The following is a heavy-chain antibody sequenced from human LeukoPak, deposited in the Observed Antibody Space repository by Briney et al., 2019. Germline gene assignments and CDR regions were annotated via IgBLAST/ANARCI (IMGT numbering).Heavy chain of an antibody. CDR2: TYYRSRWYN. CDR1: GDSVSSNSAT. D-gene: IGHD1-14*01. J-gene: IGHJ4*02. V-gene: IGHV6-1*01. Sequence: SQTLPLTCAISGDSVSSNSATWNCIRQSPSRDLEGLGRTYYRSRWYNDYAVSVESRITINPDTSKNQVSLQLNSVTPEDTAVYYCARARGTGSIDYWGQGTLVTVSS. CDR3: ARARGTGSIDY.